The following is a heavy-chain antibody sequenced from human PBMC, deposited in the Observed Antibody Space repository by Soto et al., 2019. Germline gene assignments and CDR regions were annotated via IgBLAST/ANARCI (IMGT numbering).Heavy chain of an antibody. CDR3: TREFSGYGTEIDY. D-gene: IGHD3-22*01. CDR2: IWFDGTYK. CDR1: GFSFDSFG. Sequence: QVQLVESGGGMVQSGRSLRLACLGSGFSFDSFGMHWVRQAPGKGLEWVAMIWFDGTYKYYGESVRGRFTISRDNSKNTLYLQMDSLRAEDTAVYYCTREFSGYGTEIDYWGQGTLVTVSS. V-gene: IGHV3-33*01. J-gene: IGHJ4*02.